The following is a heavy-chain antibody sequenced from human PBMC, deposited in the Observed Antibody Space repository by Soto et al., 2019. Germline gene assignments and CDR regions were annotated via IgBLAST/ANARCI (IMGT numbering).Heavy chain of an antibody. CDR3: ASNYAYAEGYYWYGIDV. CDR1: GFTFSRYW. D-gene: IGHD3-16*01. CDR2: ISSYGSET. J-gene: IGHJ6*02. V-gene: IGHV3-74*01. Sequence: EVQLVESGGGLVLPGGSLRLSCAASGFTFSRYWMHWVRQAPGKGLVWVSRISSYGSETHYADFVKGRFTISRDNAKNTLYLQMKSLRADDTAVYYCASNYAYAEGYYWYGIDVWGQGTTVTVSS.